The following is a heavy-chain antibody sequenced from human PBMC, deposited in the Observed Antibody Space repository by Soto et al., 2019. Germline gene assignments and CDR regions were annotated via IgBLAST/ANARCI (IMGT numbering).Heavy chain of an antibody. J-gene: IGHJ4*02. CDR3: ARVREGYNDLLDY. D-gene: IGHD3-22*01. CDR1: GYTFTSYD. V-gene: IGHV1-8*01. CDR2: MNPNSGNT. Sequence: GASVKVSCKASGYTFTSYDINWVRQATGQGLEWMGWMNPNSGNTGHAQRFQGRVTMTRNTSISTAYMELSSLRSEDAAVYYCARVREGYNDLLDYWGQGTQVTVPS.